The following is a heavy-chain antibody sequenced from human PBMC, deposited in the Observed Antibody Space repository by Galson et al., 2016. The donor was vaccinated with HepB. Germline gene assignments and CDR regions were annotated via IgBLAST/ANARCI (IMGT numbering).Heavy chain of an antibody. CDR3: AIHHDGVNSPIDF. D-gene: IGHD4-23*01. J-gene: IGHJ4*02. CDR2: VSRSGGST. V-gene: IGHV3-23*01. Sequence: SLRLSCAASGFTFNTCGMSWVRQAPGKGLEWVSGVSRSGGSTYYADSVKGRLTISRDNSKNTLYLHMNSLRAEDTAVYYCAIHHDGVNSPIDFWAQGALVTVSS. CDR1: GFTFNTCG.